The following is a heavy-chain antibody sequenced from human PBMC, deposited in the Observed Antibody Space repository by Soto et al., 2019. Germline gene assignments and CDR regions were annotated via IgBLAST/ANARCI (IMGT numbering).Heavy chain of an antibody. CDR3: SKVDGYGDQ. Sequence: EVQLLESGGGLVQPGGSLRLSCAASGFTFSTNSMTWVRQAPGKGLEWVCGISGGGDSTHYADSVKGRFTISRDNSKNMVYLQMNSLTADDTAVYFCSKVDGYGDQWGQGTLVTVSS. CDR1: GFTFSTNS. CDR2: ISGGGDST. V-gene: IGHV3-23*01. D-gene: IGHD5-12*01. J-gene: IGHJ5*02.